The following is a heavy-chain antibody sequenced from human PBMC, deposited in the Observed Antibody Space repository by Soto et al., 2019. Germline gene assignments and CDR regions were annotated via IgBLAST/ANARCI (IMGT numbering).Heavy chain of an antibody. CDR3: TRGGMTTGDT. Sequence: SSETLSLTCIASGVSVTSYTWSWVRQPANKGLEWIGRVFSSVSATYSPSLKSRVRISMDTPENRISLKLDSVTAADAGVYYCTRGGMTTGDTWGPGTLVTVSS. J-gene: IGHJ4*02. V-gene: IGHV4-4*07. CDR1: GVSVTSYT. CDR2: VFSSVSA. D-gene: IGHD2-21*02.